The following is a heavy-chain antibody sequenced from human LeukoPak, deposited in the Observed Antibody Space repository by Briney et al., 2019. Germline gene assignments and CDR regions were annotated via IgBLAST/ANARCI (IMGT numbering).Heavy chain of an antibody. CDR2: IYYSGST. Sequence: SETLSLTCTVAGGSISSYYWSWIRQPPGKGLEWIGYIYYSGSTNYNPSLKSRVTISVDTSKNQFSLKLSSVTAADTAVYYCARGLTYYYGSGTYFDYWGQGTLVTVSS. CDR3: ARGLTYYYGSGTYFDY. V-gene: IGHV4-59*01. J-gene: IGHJ4*02. CDR1: GGSISSYY. D-gene: IGHD3-10*01.